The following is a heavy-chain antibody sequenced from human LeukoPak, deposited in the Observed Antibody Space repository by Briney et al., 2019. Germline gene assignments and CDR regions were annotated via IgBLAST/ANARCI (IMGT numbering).Heavy chain of an antibody. CDR2: IRYDGNSE. CDR3: AKGGDGYNYGSYFDY. D-gene: IGHD5-24*01. V-gene: IGHV3-30*02. Sequence: PGGSLRLSCAGSEFTFSSYAMSWVRQAPGKGLEWVAFIRYDGNSEFYVDSVKGRFTISRDNSKNTLYLQMNSLRAEDTAVYYCAKGGDGYNYGSYFDYWGQGTLVTVSS. J-gene: IGHJ4*02. CDR1: EFTFSSYA.